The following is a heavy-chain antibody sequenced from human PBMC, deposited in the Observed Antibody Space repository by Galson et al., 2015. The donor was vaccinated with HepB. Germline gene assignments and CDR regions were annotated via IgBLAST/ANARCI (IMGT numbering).Heavy chain of an antibody. D-gene: IGHD2-2*01. CDR2: INSDGTGT. Sequence: SLRLSCAASGFTFSTYWMHWVRQAPGKGLVWVSHINSDGTGTTYADSVKGRFTISRDNAKNTLYLQMNSLRAEDTAVYYCARWGVPPATIDYWGQGALVTVSS. CDR3: ARWGVPPATIDY. V-gene: IGHV3-74*01. J-gene: IGHJ4*02. CDR1: GFTFSTYW.